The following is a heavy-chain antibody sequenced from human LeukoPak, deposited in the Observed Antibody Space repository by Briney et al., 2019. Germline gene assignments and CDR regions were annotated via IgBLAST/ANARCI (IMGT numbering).Heavy chain of an antibody. V-gene: IGHV3-30-3*01. CDR3: ARDSSKANWGSYYFDY. CDR2: ISYDGSNK. D-gene: IGHD7-27*01. CDR1: GFTFRGYA. J-gene: IGHJ4*02. Sequence: GGSLRLSCSASGFTFRGYAMHWVRQAPGQGLEWVAVISYDGSNKYYADSVKGRFTISRDNSKNTLYLQMNSLRAEDTSVYYCARDSSKANWGSYYFDYWGQGTLVTVSS.